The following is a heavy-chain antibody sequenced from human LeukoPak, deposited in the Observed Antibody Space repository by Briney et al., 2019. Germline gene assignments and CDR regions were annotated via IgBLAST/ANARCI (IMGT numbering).Heavy chain of an antibody. CDR1: GFTFSSYG. Sequence: PGRSLRLSCAASGFTFSSYGMHWVRLAPGKGLEWVSAISGSGGSTYYADSVKGRFTISRDNSKNTLYLQMNSLRAEDTAVYYCAKDARVVVIPSPVQAFDYWGQGTLVTVSS. CDR3: AKDARVVVIPSPVQAFDY. CDR2: ISGSGGST. J-gene: IGHJ4*02. V-gene: IGHV3-23*01. D-gene: IGHD3-22*01.